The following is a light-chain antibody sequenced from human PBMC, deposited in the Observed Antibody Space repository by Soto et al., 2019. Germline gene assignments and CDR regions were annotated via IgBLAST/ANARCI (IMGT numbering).Light chain of an antibody. V-gene: IGKV3-15*01. CDR2: GAS. J-gene: IGKJ1*01. CDR3: QQDNNWPRT. Sequence: EIVMTQSPATLSMSPGERATLSCRASQSVSSNLAWYQQRPGQAPRLLIYGASTRATGIPSRFSGSGSGTEFTLTISSLKSEEFAVYYCQQDNNWPRTFGRGTKVEIK. CDR1: QSVSSN.